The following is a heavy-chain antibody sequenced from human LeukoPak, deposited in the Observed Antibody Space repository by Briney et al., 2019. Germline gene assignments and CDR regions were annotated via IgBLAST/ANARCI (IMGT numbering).Heavy chain of an antibody. CDR2: IYYSGST. Sequence: PSQTLSLTCTVSGGSISSGGYYWSWIRQHPGKGLEWIGYIYYSGSTYYSPSLKSRVTISVDTSKNQFSLKLSSVTAADTAVYFCARLPRDHYGSGSFYGMDVWGQGTTVTVSS. J-gene: IGHJ6*02. V-gene: IGHV4-31*03. CDR3: ARLPRDHYGSGSFYGMDV. CDR1: GGSISSGGYY. D-gene: IGHD3-10*01.